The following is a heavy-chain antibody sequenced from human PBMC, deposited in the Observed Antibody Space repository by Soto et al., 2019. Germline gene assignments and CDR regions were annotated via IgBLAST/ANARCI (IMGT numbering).Heavy chain of an antibody. D-gene: IGHD3-10*01. CDR1: GFTFSSYS. CDR2: ISSGSSYI. J-gene: IGHJ6*02. CDR3: ARSSGVSGKLWNYYGMDV. Sequence: EVQLVESGGGLVKPGGSLRLSCAASGFTFSSYSMNWVRQAPGKGLEWVSSISSGSSYIYYADSVKGRFTISRDNAKNSLYLQMNSLRSEDTAVYYCARSSGVSGKLWNYYGMDVWGQVTTVTGSS. V-gene: IGHV3-21*06.